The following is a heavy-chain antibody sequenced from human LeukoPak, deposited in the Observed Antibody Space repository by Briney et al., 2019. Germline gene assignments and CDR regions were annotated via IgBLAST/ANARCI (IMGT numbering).Heavy chain of an antibody. D-gene: IGHD3-9*01. CDR1: IGSLNTYF. CDR3: ARGKEMTRTSGYYSFDF. CDR2: VSDTGRA. Sequence: SETLCLTCTVSIGSLNTYFWTWVRRPAGKGLEWIGRVSDTGRAYYNPSPESRVAISLDASKNQFSPKVTSVTAADTAVYYCARGKEMTRTSGYYSFDFWGQGTLVSVSS. V-gene: IGHV4-4*07. J-gene: IGHJ4*02.